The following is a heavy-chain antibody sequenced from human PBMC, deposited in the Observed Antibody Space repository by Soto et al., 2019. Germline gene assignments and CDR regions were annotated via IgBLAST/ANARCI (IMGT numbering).Heavy chain of an antibody. Sequence: GGSLRLSCAASGFTFSSYAMSWVRQAPGKGLEWVSVISGSGGSTYYSDSVKGRFTISRDNSKNTLYLQMNSLRAEDTAVYYSAKVPTVQMIYERYTWSAPWGQGTLVPVSP. V-gene: IGHV3-23*01. J-gene: IGHJ5*02. CDR3: AKVPTVQMIYERYTWSAP. CDR2: ISGSGGST. D-gene: IGHD2-8*01. CDR1: GFTFSSYA.